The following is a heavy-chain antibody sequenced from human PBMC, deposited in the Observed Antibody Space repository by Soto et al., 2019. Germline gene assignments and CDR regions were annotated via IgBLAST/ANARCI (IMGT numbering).Heavy chain of an antibody. J-gene: IGHJ3*02. D-gene: IGHD3-9*01. CDR2: ISGSGGST. V-gene: IGHV3-23*01. CDR1: GFTFSSYA. Sequence: EVQLLESGGGLVQPGGSLRLSCAASGFTFSSYAMSWVRQAPGKGLEWVSAISGSGGSTYYADSVKGRFTISRDNSKNPLYLQMNSLRAEDTAVYYCAKPRSYYDILTGYSDAFDIWGQGTMVTVSS. CDR3: AKPRSYYDILTGYSDAFDI.